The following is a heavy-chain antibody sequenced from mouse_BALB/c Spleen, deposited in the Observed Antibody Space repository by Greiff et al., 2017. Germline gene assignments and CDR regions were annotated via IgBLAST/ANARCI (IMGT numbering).Heavy chain of an antibody. D-gene: IGHD2-10*02. V-gene: IGHV1-87*01. Sequence: QVQLQQSGAELARPGASVKLSCKASGYTFTSYWMQWVKQRPGQGLEWIGAIYPGDGDTRYTQKFKGKATLTADKSSSTAYMQLSSLASEDSAVYYCARITYGNYENYAMDYWGQGTSVTVSS. CDR1: GYTFTSYW. J-gene: IGHJ4*01. CDR2: IYPGDGDT. CDR3: ARITYGNYENYAMDY.